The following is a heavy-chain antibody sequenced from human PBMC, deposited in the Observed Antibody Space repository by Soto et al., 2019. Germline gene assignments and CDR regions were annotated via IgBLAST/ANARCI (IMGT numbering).Heavy chain of an antibody. Sequence: QVQLQESGPGLVKPSQTLSLTCTVSGGSVNIGTYYWSWIRQRPGEGLEWIGYTFYSGSTYYNPSLNSRVSITLXXSNNQFSLELTSVTAADTAVYFCASLKKDYYDSSGYYAFDYWGQGTLVTVSS. CDR2: TFYSGST. CDR1: GGSVNIGTYY. CDR3: ASLKKDYYDSSGYYAFDY. D-gene: IGHD3-22*01. J-gene: IGHJ4*02. V-gene: IGHV4-31*03.